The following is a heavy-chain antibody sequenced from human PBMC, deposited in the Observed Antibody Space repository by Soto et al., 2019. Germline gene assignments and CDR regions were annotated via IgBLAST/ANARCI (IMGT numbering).Heavy chain of an antibody. Sequence: QVQLQESGPGLVKPSETLSLTCTVSGGSVRTSSYYWSWIRQPPGKGLEWIGYTSSSGITNYNPSLKSRVTMSVATSTTQFSLKLSSMTAADTAVYYFARLPLGAFDIWGQGTTVTVSS. CDR3: ARLPLGAFDI. V-gene: IGHV4-61*01. CDR2: TSSSGIT. D-gene: IGHD2-2*01. CDR1: GGSVRTSSYY. J-gene: IGHJ3*02.